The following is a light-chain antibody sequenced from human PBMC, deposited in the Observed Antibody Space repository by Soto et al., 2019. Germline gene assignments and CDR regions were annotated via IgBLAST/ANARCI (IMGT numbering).Light chain of an antibody. CDR1: QSISSH. J-gene: IGKJ1*01. CDR3: QQSYSTPRT. Sequence: DIQMTQSPSSLSASVGDRVTITCRASQSISSHLNWYQQKPGKAPKLLIYAASSLRSGVPSRFSGSGSGTDFTLTISSLQPEDFATYYCQQSYSTPRTFGQGTKVEIK. CDR2: AAS. V-gene: IGKV1-39*01.